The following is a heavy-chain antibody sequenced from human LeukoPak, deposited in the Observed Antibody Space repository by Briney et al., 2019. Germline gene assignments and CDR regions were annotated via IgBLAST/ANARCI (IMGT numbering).Heavy chain of an antibody. CDR1: GFTFSSYS. CDR2: ISSSSSYI. D-gene: IGHD3-22*01. CDR3: AREARYYYDSSALDAFDI. V-gene: IGHV3-21*01. Sequence: PGGSLRLSCAASGFTFSSYSMNWVRQAPGKGLEWVSSISSSSSYIYYADSVKGRFTISRDNAKNSLYLQLNSLRAEDTAVYYCAREARYYYDSSALDAFDIWGQGTMVTVSS. J-gene: IGHJ3*02.